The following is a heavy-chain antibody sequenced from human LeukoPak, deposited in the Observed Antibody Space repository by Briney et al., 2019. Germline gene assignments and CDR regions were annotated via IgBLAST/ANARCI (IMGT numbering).Heavy chain of an antibody. CDR2: IYSGGST. J-gene: IGHJ4*02. Sequence: GGSLRLSCAASGFSVSGNYMSWVRQAPGKGLESVSVIYSGGSTYYADSVKGRFTISRDNSKNTLYLQMNSLRAEDTAVYYCAGDLSDGSGRGANNWGQGTLVTVSS. CDR1: GFSVSGNY. V-gene: IGHV3-66*01. D-gene: IGHD3-10*01. CDR3: AGDLSDGSGRGANN.